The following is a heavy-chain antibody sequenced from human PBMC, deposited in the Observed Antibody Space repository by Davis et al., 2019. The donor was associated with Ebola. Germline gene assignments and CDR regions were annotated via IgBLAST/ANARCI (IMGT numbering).Heavy chain of an antibody. CDR2: ITGGGGST. V-gene: IGHV3-23*01. CDR1: GLTFSSYA. D-gene: IGHD2-21*01. J-gene: IGHJ6*02. CDR3: AKHRGDNYYYYSMDV. Sequence: GESLKISCAASGLTFSSYAMSWVRQAPGKGLEWVSSITGGGGSTHHADSVKGRFTISRDSWKNTLYLQMNSLRAEDTAIYYCAKHRGDNYYYYSMDVWGQGTTVTVSS.